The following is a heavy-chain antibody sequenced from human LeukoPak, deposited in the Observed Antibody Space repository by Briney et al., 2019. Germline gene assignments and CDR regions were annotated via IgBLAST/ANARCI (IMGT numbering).Heavy chain of an antibody. D-gene: IGHD3-10*01. J-gene: IGHJ4*02. V-gene: IGHV3-30-3*01. Sequence: GGSLRLSCAASGFTFSSYAMHWVRQAPGKGLEWVAVISYDGSNKYYADSVKGRFTISRDNSKNTLYLQMNSLRAEDTAVYYCAKDKKVRGYYWGQGTLVTVSS. CDR3: AKDKKVRGYY. CDR2: ISYDGSNK. CDR1: GFTFSSYA.